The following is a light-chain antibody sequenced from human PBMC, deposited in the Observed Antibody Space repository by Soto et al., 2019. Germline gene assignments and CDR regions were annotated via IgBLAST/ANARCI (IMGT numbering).Light chain of an antibody. V-gene: IGKV3-20*01. CDR2: GAS. Sequence: EIVLTQSPGTLSLSPGERATLSCRASQSVSSPYLAWYQQKPGQAPRLLVYGASSRAAGIPDRLTGSRSGTDFTLTISRLEPEDFAVYYCQQYGSSPWTFGQGTKVEIK. J-gene: IGKJ1*01. CDR1: QSVSSPY. CDR3: QQYGSSPWT.